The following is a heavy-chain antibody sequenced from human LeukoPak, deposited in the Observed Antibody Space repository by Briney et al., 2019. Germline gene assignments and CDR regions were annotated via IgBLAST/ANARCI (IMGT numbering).Heavy chain of an antibody. V-gene: IGHV1-2*06. CDR2: INPNSGGT. D-gene: IGHD3-22*01. J-gene: IGHJ4*02. Sequence: ASVKVSCKASGYTFTGYCMHWVRQAPGQGLEWMGRINPNSGGTNYAQKFQGRVTMTRDTSISTAYMELSRLRSDDTAVYYCARREGTASLTYYYDSSGYYGNDYWGQGTLVTVSS. CDR3: ARREGTASLTYYYDSSGYYGNDY. CDR1: GYTFTGYC.